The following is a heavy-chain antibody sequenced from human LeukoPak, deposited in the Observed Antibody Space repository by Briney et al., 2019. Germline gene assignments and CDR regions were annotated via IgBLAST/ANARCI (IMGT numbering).Heavy chain of an antibody. CDR2: IYTSGST. D-gene: IGHD5-24*01. V-gene: IGHV4-4*07. Sequence: PSETLSLTCTVSGGSISSYYWSWIRQPAGKGLEWIGRIYTSGSTNYNPSLKSRVTISVDTSKNQFSLKLNSVTAADTAVYYCARGPPEVATIPYYFEHWGQGTLVTVSS. CDR1: GGSISSYY. CDR3: ARGPPEVATIPYYFEH. J-gene: IGHJ4*02.